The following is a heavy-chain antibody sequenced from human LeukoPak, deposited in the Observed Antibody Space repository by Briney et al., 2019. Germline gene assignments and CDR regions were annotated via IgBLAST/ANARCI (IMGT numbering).Heavy chain of an antibody. J-gene: IGHJ4*02. CDR3: ARDHNYAFDN. CDR1: GFPFIEYS. V-gene: IGHV3-48*01. Sequence: GGSLRLSCTAPGFPFIEYSMNWVRQAPGKGLEWISYIGIDSGNTRYADSVRGRFTISADKAKNSLYLQMNSLRVEDTAVYYCARDHNYAFDNWGQGTLVSVAS. CDR2: IGIDSGNT. D-gene: IGHD1-1*01.